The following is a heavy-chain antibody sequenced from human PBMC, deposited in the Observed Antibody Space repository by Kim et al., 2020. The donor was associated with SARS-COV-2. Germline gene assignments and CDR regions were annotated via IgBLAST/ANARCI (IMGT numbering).Heavy chain of an antibody. V-gene: IGHV7-4-1*02. Sequence: ASVKVSCKPSGYTFTSYAINWVRQAPGQGLEWMGWINTDTGNPRSAQGFTGRFVFSLDTSVSTAYLEISSLKAEDTATYYCTRGSYYYGINGFIDYWGQGTVVTVSS. CDR2: INTDTGNP. CDR1: GYTFTSYA. D-gene: IGHD3-22*01. CDR3: TRGSYYYGINGFIDY. J-gene: IGHJ4*02.